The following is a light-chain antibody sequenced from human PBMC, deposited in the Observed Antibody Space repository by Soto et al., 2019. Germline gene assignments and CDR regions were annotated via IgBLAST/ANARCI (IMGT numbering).Light chain of an antibody. CDR3: QSYDSSLSGHYV. V-gene: IGLV1-40*01. Sequence: QSALTQPPSVSGAPGQRVTISCTGSSSSIGAGYDVHWYQQLPGTAPKLLIYGNSNRPSGVPDRFSGSKSGTSASLAITGLQAEDEADYYCQSYDSSLSGHYVFGTGTKVTVL. CDR1: SSSIGAGYD. CDR2: GNS. J-gene: IGLJ1*01.